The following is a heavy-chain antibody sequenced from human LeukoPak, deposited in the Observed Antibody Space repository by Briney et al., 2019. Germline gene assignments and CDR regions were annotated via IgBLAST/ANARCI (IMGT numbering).Heavy chain of an antibody. J-gene: IGHJ4*02. V-gene: IGHV1-18*01. CDR3: ARDLKRGYSSGRYSWGTGSSNDY. D-gene: IGHD6-19*01. CDR1: GYTFTSYG. Sequence: ASLKVSCKASGYTFTSYGISWVRQAPGQGLEWMGWISGYNGNTNYAQKLQGRVTMTTDTSTNTAYMELRSLRSDDTAVYYCARDLKRGYSSGRYSWGTGSSNDYWGQGTLVTVSS. CDR2: ISGYNGNT.